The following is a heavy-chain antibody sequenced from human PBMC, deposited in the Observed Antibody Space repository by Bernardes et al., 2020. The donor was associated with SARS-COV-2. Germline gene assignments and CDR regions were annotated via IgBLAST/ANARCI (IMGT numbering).Heavy chain of an antibody. D-gene: IGHD1-1*01. CDR3: ATLEGGRFDY. J-gene: IGHJ4*02. V-gene: IGHV4-59*08. CDR2: IYYSGST. Sequence: SETLSLTCTVSGGSISSYYWSWIRQPPGKGLEWIGYIYYSGSTMYNPSLKSRVTVSLDTSKKQFSLKLSSVTAADTAVYYCATLEGGRFDYWGRGTLVTVSS. CDR1: GGSISSYY.